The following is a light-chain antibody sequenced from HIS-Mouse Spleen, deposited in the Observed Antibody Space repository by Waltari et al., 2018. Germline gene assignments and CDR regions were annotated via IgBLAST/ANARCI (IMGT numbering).Light chain of an antibody. CDR2: QDS. CDR3: QAWDSSTAV. Sequence: SYELTQPPSVSVSPGQTASITCSGDKLGDKYACWYQQKPGQSPGLVIYQDSKRPSGIPGRFSGSNSGNTATLTISGTQAMDEADYYGQAWDSSTAVFGGGTKLTVL. CDR1: KLGDKY. V-gene: IGLV3-1*01. J-gene: IGLJ2*01.